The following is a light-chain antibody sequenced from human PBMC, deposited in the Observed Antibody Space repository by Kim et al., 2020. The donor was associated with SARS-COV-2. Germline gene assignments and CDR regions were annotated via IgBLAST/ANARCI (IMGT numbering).Light chain of an antibody. CDR2: DAS. Sequence: LSPRDRATLSCRASQSIGDWLAWYQQRSGQAPRLLIYDASIRATGIPARFSGSGSGTDFTLTISSLEPEDFAVYYCQQRRTWPLTFGGGTKVDIK. J-gene: IGKJ4*01. V-gene: IGKV3-11*01. CDR3: QQRRTWPLT. CDR1: QSIGDW.